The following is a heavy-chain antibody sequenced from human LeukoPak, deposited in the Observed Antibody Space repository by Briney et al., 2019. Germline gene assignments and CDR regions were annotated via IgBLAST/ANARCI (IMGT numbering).Heavy chain of an antibody. Sequence: GGSLRLSCAASGFTFSSYSMNWVRQAPGKGLEWVSYISSSSSTIYYADSVKGRFTISRDNAKNSLYLQMNSLRAEDTAVDYCASLWFGESPPLDYWGQGTLVTVSS. CDR1: GFTFSSYS. V-gene: IGHV3-48*04. D-gene: IGHD3-10*01. CDR3: ASLWFGESPPLDY. J-gene: IGHJ4*02. CDR2: ISSSSSTI.